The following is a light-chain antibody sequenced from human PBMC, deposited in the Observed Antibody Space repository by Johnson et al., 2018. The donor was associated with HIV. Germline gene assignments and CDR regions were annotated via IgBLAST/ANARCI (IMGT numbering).Light chain of an antibody. Sequence: QSVLTQPPSVSAAPGQKVTISCSGSSSNIGNNYVSWYQQLPGTAPKLLIYDNNKRPSGIPDQFSGSKSGTSATLVITGLQTGDEADYYCGTWDSSLSAVYVFGTGTKVTVL. CDR3: GTWDSSLSAVYV. V-gene: IGLV1-51*01. CDR1: SSNIGNNY. CDR2: DNN. J-gene: IGLJ1*01.